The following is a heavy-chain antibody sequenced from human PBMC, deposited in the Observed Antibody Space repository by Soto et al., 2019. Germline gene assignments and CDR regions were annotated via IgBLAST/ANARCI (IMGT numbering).Heavy chain of an antibody. CDR3: AKGWDVKYFDH. J-gene: IGHJ4*02. Sequence: VQLQESGPGLVKPSETLSLSCDVSGASLLSSYWSWVRQPAGKGLECIGHIFSSGRTSYNPSRKSRVTMSIDPPNNKFSLNLKSVTAADTAVYYCAKGWDVKYFDHWGQGARVTVSS. V-gene: IGHV4-4*07. D-gene: IGHD1-26*01. CDR1: GASLLSSY. CDR2: IFSSGRT.